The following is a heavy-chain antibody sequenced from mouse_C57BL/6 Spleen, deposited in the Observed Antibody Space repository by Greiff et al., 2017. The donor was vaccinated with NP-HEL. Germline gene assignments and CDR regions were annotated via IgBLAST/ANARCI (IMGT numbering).Heavy chain of an antibody. CDR2: ISYDGSN. Sequence: EVKLQESGPGLVKPSQSLSLTCSVTGYSITSGYYWNWIRQFPGNKLEWMGYISYDGSNNYNPSLKNRISITRDTSKNQFFLKLNSVTTEDTATYYCAREGDDYPGFAYWGQGTLVTVSA. J-gene: IGHJ3*01. CDR1: GYSITSGYY. D-gene: IGHD2-4*01. CDR3: AREGDDYPGFAY. V-gene: IGHV3-6*01.